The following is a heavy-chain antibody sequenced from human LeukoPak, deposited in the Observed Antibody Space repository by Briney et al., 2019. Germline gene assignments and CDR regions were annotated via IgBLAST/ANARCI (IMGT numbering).Heavy chain of an antibody. V-gene: IGHV3-23*01. CDR1: GYTFTTYG. D-gene: IGHD1-26*01. CDR3: AKIAETSGSYGQGYDY. Sequence: GGTLRLSCVASGYTFTTYGMSWVRQAPGKGLEWVSGITNNGANTYYADSVKGRFTISRDNSKNTLYLQMNSLRVEDTAVYYCAKIAETSGSYGQGYDYWGQGTLVTVSS. J-gene: IGHJ4*02. CDR2: ITNNGANT.